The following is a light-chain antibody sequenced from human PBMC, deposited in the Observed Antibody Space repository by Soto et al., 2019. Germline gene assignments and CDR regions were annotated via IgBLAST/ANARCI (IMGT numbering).Light chain of an antibody. V-gene: IGKV1-5*03. CDR1: QSISSW. Sequence: DIQLTQSPSTLSASVGDRITITCRATQSISSWLAWYQQKPGKAPKLLIYKASSLESGVPSTFSGSGSGTDFTLTISSLQPDDSATYYCQQYNTYPWTFGQGTKVEIK. CDR2: KAS. J-gene: IGKJ1*01. CDR3: QQYNTYPWT.